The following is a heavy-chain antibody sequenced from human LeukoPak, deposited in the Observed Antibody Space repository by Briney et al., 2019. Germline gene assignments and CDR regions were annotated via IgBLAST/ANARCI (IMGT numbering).Heavy chain of an antibody. Sequence: SVKVSSKASGYTFTGYYMHLVRQAPGQGLEWMGWINPNSGGTNYAQKFQGRVTMTRDTSISTAYMELSRLRSDDTAVYYCARLVDTAMVYYFDYWGQGTLVTVSS. J-gene: IGHJ4*02. CDR1: GYTFTGYY. CDR3: ARLVDTAMVYYFDY. D-gene: IGHD5-18*01. V-gene: IGHV1-2*02. CDR2: INPNSGGT.